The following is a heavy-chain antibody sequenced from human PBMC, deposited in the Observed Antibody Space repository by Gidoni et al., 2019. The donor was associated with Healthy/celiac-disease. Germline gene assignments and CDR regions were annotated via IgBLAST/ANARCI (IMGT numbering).Heavy chain of an antibody. CDR1: GFTFRDYY. V-gene: IGHV3-11*01. J-gene: IGHJ4*02. Sequence: QVQLVESGGGLVKPGGSLRLSCAASGFTFRDYYMSWIRQAPGKGLEWVSYISSSGSTIYYADSVKGRFTISRDNAKNSLYLQMNSLRAEDTAVYYCARVACSSTSCYVYFDYWGQGTLVTVSS. D-gene: IGHD2-2*01. CDR2: ISSSGSTI. CDR3: ARVACSSTSCYVYFDY.